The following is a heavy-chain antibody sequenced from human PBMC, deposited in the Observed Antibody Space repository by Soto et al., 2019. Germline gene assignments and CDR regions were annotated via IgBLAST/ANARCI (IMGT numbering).Heavy chain of an antibody. J-gene: IGHJ4*02. CDR1: GGSISSGGYY. CDR2: IYYSGST. Sequence: PSETLSLTCTVSGGSISSGGYYWSWIRQHPGKGLEWIGYIYYSGSTYYNPSLKSRVTISVDTSKNQFSLKLSSVTAADTAVYYCAREGGLTVTNENYFDYWGQGTLVTAPQ. D-gene: IGHD4-17*01. CDR3: AREGGLTVTNENYFDY. V-gene: IGHV4-31*03.